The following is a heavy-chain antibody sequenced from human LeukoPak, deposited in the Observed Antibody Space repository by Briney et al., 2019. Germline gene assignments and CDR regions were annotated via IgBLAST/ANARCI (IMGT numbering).Heavy chain of an antibody. V-gene: IGHV4-39*01. J-gene: IGHJ4*02. D-gene: IGHD2-2*02. Sequence: SETLSLTCTVSGASIYTSSSYRGWIRQPPGKGLEWIASVYYTGSTYYSPSLKSRATISVDTSKNQFSLELNSVTAADTAVYYCTTSRTNDCSSPSCYTDYWGQGTLVTVSS. CDR3: TTSRTNDCSSPSCYTDY. CDR2: VYYTGST. CDR1: GASIYTSSSY.